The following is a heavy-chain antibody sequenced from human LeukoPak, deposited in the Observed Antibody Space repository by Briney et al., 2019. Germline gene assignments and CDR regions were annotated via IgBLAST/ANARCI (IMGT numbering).Heavy chain of an antibody. Sequence: ASVKVSCKASGYTFSSYYMHWARQAPGQGLEWMGIINPSGGSTKYAQKLQGRVTMTSDTSTSTVYMELSSLRSEDTAVYYCARDDSSGPQVYWGQGTLVTVSS. V-gene: IGHV1-46*01. D-gene: IGHD3-22*01. CDR2: INPSGGST. CDR3: ARDDSSGPQVY. CDR1: GYTFSSYY. J-gene: IGHJ4*02.